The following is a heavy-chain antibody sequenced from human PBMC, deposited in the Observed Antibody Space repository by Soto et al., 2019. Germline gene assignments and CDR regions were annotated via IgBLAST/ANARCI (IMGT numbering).Heavy chain of an antibody. Sequence: SETLSLTCTVSGGSISRYYWSWIRQPPGKGLEWIGYIYYSGSTNYNPSLKSRVTISVDTSKNQFSLKLSSVTAADTAVYYCARESRYSYGSSSYYGIDVWVQGT. D-gene: IGHD5-18*01. CDR2: IYYSGST. CDR3: ARESRYSYGSSSYYGIDV. V-gene: IGHV4-59*01. CDR1: GGSISRYY. J-gene: IGHJ6*02.